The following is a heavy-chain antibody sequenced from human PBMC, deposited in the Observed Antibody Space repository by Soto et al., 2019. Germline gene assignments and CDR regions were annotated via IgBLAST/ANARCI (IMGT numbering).Heavy chain of an antibody. V-gene: IGHV4-61*01. CDR1: GDSVSSTTYY. CDR2: IYYTGST. D-gene: IGHD2-21*01. Sequence: PSETLSLTCTVSGDSVSSTTYYWSWIRQPPGKGLEWIGFIYYTGSTHYNPSLKSRVTISVDTSKNQFSLKLSSVTAADTAVYYCARAGVNHAFDIWGQGTMVTVSS. J-gene: IGHJ3*02. CDR3: ARAGVNHAFDI.